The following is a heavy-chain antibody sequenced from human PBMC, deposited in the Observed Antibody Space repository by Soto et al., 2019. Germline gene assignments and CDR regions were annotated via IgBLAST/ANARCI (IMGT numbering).Heavy chain of an antibody. Sequence: GVLRLSCSASWFSFSAYSMNWVRQSPGKGLEWIAYTSTSSTTKYYADSVRGRFSISRDNANDLLYLDMDKLRDEDTGIYYCAGSYSSGNWYFDYWGLGTPVTVSS. CDR3: AGSYSSGNWYFDY. D-gene: IGHD3-10*01. CDR1: WFSFSAYS. J-gene: IGHJ4*02. CDR2: TSTSSTTK. V-gene: IGHV3-48*02.